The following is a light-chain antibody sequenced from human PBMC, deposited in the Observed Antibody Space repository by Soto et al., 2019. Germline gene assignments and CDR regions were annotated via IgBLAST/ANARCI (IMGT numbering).Light chain of an antibody. CDR2: GAS. CDR1: QSVTSN. J-gene: IGKJ1*01. V-gene: IGKV3-15*01. Sequence: EIVMTQSPGTLSVSPGERVTLSCRASQSVTSNLAWYQQKSGQAPRLLIYGASARATGAPARFSGSGSGTEFTLTISSLQSEDFAVYYCQQYNNWPRTFGQGTRVEIK. CDR3: QQYNNWPRT.